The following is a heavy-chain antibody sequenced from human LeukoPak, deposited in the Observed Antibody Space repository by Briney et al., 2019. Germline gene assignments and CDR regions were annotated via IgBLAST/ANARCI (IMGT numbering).Heavy chain of an antibody. CDR1: DESFSAYY. J-gene: IGHJ4*02. V-gene: IGHV4-34*01. Sequence: SETLSLTCAVSDESFSAYYWSWIRQPPGKGLEWIGEINHSGSTNYNPSLKSRVTISVDTSKNQFSLKLSSVTAADTAVYYCARGQFSDFWSGYYTWRGYFDYWGQGTLVTVSS. CDR3: ARGQFSDFWSGYYTWRGYFDY. CDR2: INHSGST. D-gene: IGHD3-3*01.